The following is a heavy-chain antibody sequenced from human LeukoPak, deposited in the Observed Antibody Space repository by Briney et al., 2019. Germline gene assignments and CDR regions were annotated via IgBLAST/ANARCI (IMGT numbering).Heavy chain of an antibody. CDR3: ARSVSPLYYYYYGMDV. D-gene: IGHD4-17*01. Sequence: GASVKVSCKASGGTFSSYAISWVRQAPGQGREWMGGIIPIFGTANYAQKFQGRVTITANESTSTAYMELSSLRSEDTAVYYCARSVSPLYYYYYGMDVWGQGTTVTVSS. CDR2: IIPIFGTA. J-gene: IGHJ6*02. V-gene: IGHV1-69*13. CDR1: GGTFSSYA.